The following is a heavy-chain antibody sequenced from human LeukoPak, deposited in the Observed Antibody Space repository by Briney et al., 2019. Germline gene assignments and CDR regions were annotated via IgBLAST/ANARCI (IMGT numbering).Heavy chain of an antibody. Sequence: LPGGSLRLSCAASGFTFSSYGMHWVRQAPGKGLEWVSGISGSGDSTYYADSVKGRFTISRDNSKNTLYLQMNSLRAEDTAVYYCARRSGIAVAGAFDYWGQGTLVTVSS. CDR2: ISGSGDST. CDR1: GFTFSSYG. CDR3: ARRSGIAVAGAFDY. J-gene: IGHJ4*02. V-gene: IGHV3-23*01. D-gene: IGHD6-19*01.